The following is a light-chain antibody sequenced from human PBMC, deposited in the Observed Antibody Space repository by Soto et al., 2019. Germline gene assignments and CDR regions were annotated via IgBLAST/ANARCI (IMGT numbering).Light chain of an antibody. Sequence: IVMTHSPDTLSVSPGERATLSCRASQRITAEVVWYQQQSGQAPRLLIYGAFTRATGVPARFSGSGSGSELTLTISSLQSEDSAVYFCQQYANWPKTVGQGAGVDIK. CDR3: QQYANWPKT. CDR2: GAF. J-gene: IGKJ1*01. V-gene: IGKV3-15*01. CDR1: QRITAE.